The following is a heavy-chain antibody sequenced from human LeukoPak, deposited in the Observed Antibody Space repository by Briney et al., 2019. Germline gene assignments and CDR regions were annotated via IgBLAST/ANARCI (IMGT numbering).Heavy chain of an antibody. D-gene: IGHD3-22*01. J-gene: IGHJ4*02. V-gene: IGHV4-4*07. CDR2: IYTSGST. Sequence: SETLSLTCTVSGGSISSYYWSWIRQPAGKGLEWIGRIYTSGSTNYNPSLKSRVTMSVDTSKNQFSLKLSSVTAADTAVYYCASLYDSSGYYVRYYFDYWGQGTLVTVSS. CDR3: ASLYDSSGYYVRYYFDY. CDR1: GGSISSYY.